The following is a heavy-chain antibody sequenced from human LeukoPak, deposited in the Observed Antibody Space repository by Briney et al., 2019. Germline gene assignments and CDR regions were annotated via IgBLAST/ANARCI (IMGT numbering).Heavy chain of an antibody. Sequence: GGSLRLSCAASGFTFSSYWMHWVRQAPGKGLVWVSRINSDGSSTSYADSVKGRFTISRDNAKNSLYLQMNSLRAEDTAVYYCARDSSMGFLEWLLEGEAFDIWGQGTMITVSS. J-gene: IGHJ3*02. V-gene: IGHV3-74*01. CDR3: ARDSSMGFLEWLLEGEAFDI. CDR1: GFTFSSYW. CDR2: INSDGSST. D-gene: IGHD3-3*01.